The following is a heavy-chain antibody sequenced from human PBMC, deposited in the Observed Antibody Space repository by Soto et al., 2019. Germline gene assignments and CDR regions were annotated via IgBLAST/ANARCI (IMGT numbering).Heavy chain of an antibody. CDR1: GFTLTDYP. D-gene: IGHD5-18*01. Sequence: GGSLRLSCAASGFTLTDYPMHWVRQAPGKGLEWVAALSSDGTTEQYADSVKGRFTVSRDISKKILYLQMNSLRPEDTALYYCARASLGYTCALWGQGTLVTVSS. J-gene: IGHJ4*02. V-gene: IGHV3-30-3*01. CDR2: LSSDGTTE. CDR3: ARASLGYTCAL.